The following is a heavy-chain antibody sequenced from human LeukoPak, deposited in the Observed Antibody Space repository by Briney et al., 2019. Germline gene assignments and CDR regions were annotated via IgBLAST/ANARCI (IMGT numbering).Heavy chain of an antibody. D-gene: IGHD6-6*01. J-gene: IGHJ3*02. CDR3: ARRGRIAARRNAFDI. CDR1: GGTFSSYG. V-gene: IGHV1-69*13. CDR2: IIPIFGTA. Sequence: SVKVSCKASGGTFSSYGISWVRQAPGQGLEWMGGIIPIFGTANYAQKFQGRVTITADESTSTAYMELSSLRSEDTAVYYCARRGRIAARRNAFDIWGQGTMVTVSS.